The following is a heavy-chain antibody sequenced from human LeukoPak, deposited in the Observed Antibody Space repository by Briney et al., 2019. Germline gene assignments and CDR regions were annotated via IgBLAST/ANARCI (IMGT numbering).Heavy chain of an antibody. Sequence: SETLSLTCTVSGGSISSYYWSWIRQPAGKGLEWIGRIYTSGSTNYNPSLKSRVTMSVDTSKNQFSLKLSSVTTADTAVYYCAREGDPGSGYNYGNWLDPWGQGTLVTVSS. D-gene: IGHD5-12*01. CDR3: AREGDPGSGYNYGNWLDP. V-gene: IGHV4-4*07. CDR1: GGSISSYY. CDR2: IYTSGST. J-gene: IGHJ5*02.